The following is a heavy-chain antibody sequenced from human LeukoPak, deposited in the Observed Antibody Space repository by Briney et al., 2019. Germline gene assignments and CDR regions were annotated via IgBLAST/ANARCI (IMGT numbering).Heavy chain of an antibody. CDR2: MNHSGST. CDR3: ARGRYFDGMDV. Sequence: SETLSLTCAVYGGSFSGYYWSWIRQPPGKGLEWIGEMNHSGSTNYNPSLKSRVTISVDTSKNQFSLKLSSVTAADTAVYYCARGRYFDGMDVWGQGTTVTVSS. D-gene: IGHD3-9*01. CDR1: GGSFSGYY. V-gene: IGHV4-34*01. J-gene: IGHJ6*02.